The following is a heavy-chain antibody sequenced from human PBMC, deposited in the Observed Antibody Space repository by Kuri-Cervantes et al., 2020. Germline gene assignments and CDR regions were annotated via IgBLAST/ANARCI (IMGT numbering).Heavy chain of an antibody. CDR2: IGTAGDT. V-gene: IGHV3-13*01. J-gene: IGHJ4*02. Sequence: GESLKISCAASGFTFSDNDMHWVRQGTGKGLEWVSTIGTAGDTYYPGSVKGRFTISRDNAENSLYLQMNSLRAGDTAVYYCARGVVGDYAFDYWGQGTLVTVSS. CDR3: ARGVVGDYAFDY. CDR1: GFTFSDND. D-gene: IGHD4-17*01.